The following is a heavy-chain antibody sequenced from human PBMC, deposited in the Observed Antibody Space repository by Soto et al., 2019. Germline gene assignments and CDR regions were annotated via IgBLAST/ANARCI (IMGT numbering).Heavy chain of an antibody. Sequence: QVQLVQSGAEVKKPGASVKVSCKASGYTFTSYGISWVRQAPGQGLEWMGWISAYNGNTNYAQKLQDRDTLTTETSTSTADMEGRSLRSDDTAVYYFARCPPAIGTYYYGMDVWGQGTTGTVPS. J-gene: IGHJ6*02. CDR1: GYTFTSYG. CDR3: ARCPPAIGTYYYGMDV. V-gene: IGHV1-18*01. CDR2: ISAYNGNT. D-gene: IGHD5-18*01.